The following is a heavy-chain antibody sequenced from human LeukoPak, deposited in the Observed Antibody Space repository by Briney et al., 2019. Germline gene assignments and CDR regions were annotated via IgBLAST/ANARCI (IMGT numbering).Heavy chain of an antibody. V-gene: IGHV3-7*01. CDR2: IKHDGGDK. CDR1: GFTFSSYS. Sequence: PGGTLCLSCAVSGFTFSSYSMSCVRPGPGKGLEWVVNIKHDGGDKYYVHSVKGRFTISRDNAKNSLYLQMNSLRAEDTAVYYCARVPGYSSSWSYFDYWGQGTLVTVSS. D-gene: IGHD6-13*01. CDR3: ARVPGYSSSWSYFDY. J-gene: IGHJ4*02.